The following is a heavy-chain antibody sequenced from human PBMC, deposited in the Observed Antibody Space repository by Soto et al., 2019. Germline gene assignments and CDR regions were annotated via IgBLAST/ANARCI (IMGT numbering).Heavy chain of an antibody. CDR1: TGSIDNYY. V-gene: IGHV4-59*01. CDR3: ARDSGAWFGELLYPHNNWFDP. D-gene: IGHD3-10*01. J-gene: IGHJ5*02. Sequence: SETLSLTCTVSTGSIDNYYWTWIRQPPGKGLEWIGYIYYSGSTNYSPSLKSRVTISVDTSKNQFSLKLSSVTAADTAVYYCARDSGAWFGELLYPHNNWFDPWGRGTLVTVSS. CDR2: IYYSGST.